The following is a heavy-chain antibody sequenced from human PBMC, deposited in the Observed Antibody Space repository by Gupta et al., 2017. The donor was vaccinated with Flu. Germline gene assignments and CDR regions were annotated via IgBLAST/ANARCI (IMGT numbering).Heavy chain of an antibody. CDR1: GFPFSSYA. D-gene: IGHD3-10*01. J-gene: IGHJ3*02. CDR3: VKTITMVRGVVDAFDI. Sequence: EVQLVASGGGLVQPGGSLRLSCSASGFPFSSYAMHWVRQAPGKGLEYVSAISSNGGSTYYADSVKGRFTISRDNSKNTLYLQMSSLRAEDTAVYYCVKTITMVRGVVDAFDIWGQGTMVTVSS. CDR2: ISSNGGST. V-gene: IGHV3-64D*06.